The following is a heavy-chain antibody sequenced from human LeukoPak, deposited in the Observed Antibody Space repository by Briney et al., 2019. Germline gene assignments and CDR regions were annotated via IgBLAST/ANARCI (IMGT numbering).Heavy chain of an antibody. CDR2: ISSSSSYI. CDR3: ARVFYGSGSHPSDY. J-gene: IGHJ4*02. CDR1: GFTFSSYS. V-gene: IGHV3-21*01. Sequence: GGSLRLSCAASGFTFSSYSMNWVRQAPGEGLEWVSSISSSSSYIYYADSVKGRFTISRDNAKNSLYLQMNSLRAEDTAVYYCARVFYGSGSHPSDYWGQGTLVTVSS. D-gene: IGHD3-10*01.